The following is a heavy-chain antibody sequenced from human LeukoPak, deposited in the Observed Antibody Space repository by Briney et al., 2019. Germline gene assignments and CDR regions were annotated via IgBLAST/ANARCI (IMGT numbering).Heavy chain of an antibody. Sequence: GGSLRLSCAASGITFSRHAMAWVRQAPGKGLEWVSTISGTVIAYYADSVKGRFTISRDNSKNTLYLHMNSLRADDTAIYYCARVGDSSGYYLWPYYYYYMDVWGKGTTVTVSS. D-gene: IGHD3-22*01. CDR1: GITFSRHA. CDR2: ISGTVIA. CDR3: ARVGDSSGYYLWPYYYYYMDV. J-gene: IGHJ6*03. V-gene: IGHV3-23*01.